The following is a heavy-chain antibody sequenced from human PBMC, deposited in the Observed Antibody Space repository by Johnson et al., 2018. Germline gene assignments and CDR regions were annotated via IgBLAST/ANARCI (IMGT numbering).Heavy chain of an antibody. CDR2: TRDKSNSYTT. J-gene: IGHJ1*01. CDR1: GFTFSDHY. Sequence: VQLVESGGGLVQSGGSLRLSCAASGFTFSDHYMDWVRQAPGKGLEWVGRTRDKSNSYTTEYAASVKGRFTIQRDDSKNSLFLQMNSLKTGDTAVYYCVSASGITYPYFQHWGQGTLVTVSS. CDR3: VSASGITYPYFQH. V-gene: IGHV3-72*01. D-gene: IGHD3-10*01.